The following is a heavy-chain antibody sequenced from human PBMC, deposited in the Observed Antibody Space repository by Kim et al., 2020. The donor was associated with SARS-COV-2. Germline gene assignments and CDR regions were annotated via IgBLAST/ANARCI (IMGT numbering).Heavy chain of an antibody. V-gene: IGHV4-39*01. J-gene: IGHJ1*01. D-gene: IGHD6-13*01. Sequence: SETLSLTCTVSGGSISSSSYYWGWIRQPPGKGLEWIGSIYYSGSTYYNPSLKSRVTISVDTSKNQFSLKLSSVTAADTAVYYCASPQQLAFFQHWGQGTLVTVSS. CDR1: GGSISSSSYY. CDR2: IYYSGST. CDR3: ASPQQLAFFQH.